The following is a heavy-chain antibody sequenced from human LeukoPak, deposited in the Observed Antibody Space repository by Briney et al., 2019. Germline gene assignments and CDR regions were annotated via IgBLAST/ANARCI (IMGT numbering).Heavy chain of an antibody. CDR2: INTDGRST. D-gene: IGHD4-17*01. Sequence: GGSLRLSCAASGLSFSNYWMHWVRQAPGKGLVWVSGINTDGRSTIYADSVKGRFTISRDNAKNTLYLQMNSLRAEDTAVYYCAKDPSGMTTVTNFDYWGQGTLVTVSS. V-gene: IGHV3-74*01. CDR1: GLSFSNYW. CDR3: AKDPSGMTTVTNFDY. J-gene: IGHJ4*02.